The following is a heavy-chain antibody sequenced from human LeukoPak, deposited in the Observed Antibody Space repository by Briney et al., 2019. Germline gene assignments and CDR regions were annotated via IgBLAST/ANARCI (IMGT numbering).Heavy chain of an antibody. CDR2: VNHSGYT. D-gene: IGHD4-17*01. V-gene: IGHV4-34*01. Sequence: PSETLSLTCAVSGTSFSSYYWSWIRQPPGKGLEWIGEVNHSGYTNDNPSLKSRVTTSVDTSKNQFSLRLRSVTAADTAVYFCARMTTGHDFWGQGTLVTVSS. J-gene: IGHJ4*02. CDR3: ARMTTGHDF. CDR1: GTSFSSYY.